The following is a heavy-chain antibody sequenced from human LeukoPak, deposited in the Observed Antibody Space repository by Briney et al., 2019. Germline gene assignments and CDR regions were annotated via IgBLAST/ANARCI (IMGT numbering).Heavy chain of an antibody. CDR2: ISYDGSNK. J-gene: IGHJ4*02. D-gene: IGHD6-19*01. CDR3: AEEFQGIAVAGDFDY. V-gene: IGHV3-30*18. Sequence: GRSLRLSCAASGFTFSSYGMHWVRQAPGKGLEWVAVISYDGSNKYNADSVKGRFTISRDNSKNTLYLQMNSLRAEDTAVYYCAEEFQGIAVAGDFDYWGQGTLVTVSS. CDR1: GFTFSSYG.